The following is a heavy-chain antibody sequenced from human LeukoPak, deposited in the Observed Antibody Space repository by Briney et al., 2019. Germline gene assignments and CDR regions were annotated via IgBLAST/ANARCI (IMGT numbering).Heavy chain of an antibody. CDR2: MNPNSGNT. J-gene: IGHJ4*02. V-gene: IGHV1-8*01. Sequence: ASVKVSCKASGYTFTSYDINWVRQATGQGLEWMGWMNPNSGNTGYAQKFQGRVTMTRNTSISTAYMELSSLRSEDTAVYYCARGGIAAAGSDYWGQGTLVNVSS. CDR3: ARGGIAAAGSDY. D-gene: IGHD6-13*01. CDR1: GYTFTSYD.